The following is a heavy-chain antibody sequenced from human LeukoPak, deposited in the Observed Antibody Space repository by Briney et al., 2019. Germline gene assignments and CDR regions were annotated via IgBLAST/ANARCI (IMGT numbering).Heavy chain of an antibody. Sequence: GGSLRLSCVASGFTFSSHWMSWVRQAPGKGLEWVANMNQDGSGKYYVDSVKGRFIISRDNAKNSLYLQMYSLRAEDTAVYYCARGSSYFDYWGQGTLVTVSS. J-gene: IGHJ4*02. CDR3: ARGSSYFDY. V-gene: IGHV3-7*01. CDR2: MNQDGSGK. CDR1: GFTFSSHW. D-gene: IGHD3-10*01.